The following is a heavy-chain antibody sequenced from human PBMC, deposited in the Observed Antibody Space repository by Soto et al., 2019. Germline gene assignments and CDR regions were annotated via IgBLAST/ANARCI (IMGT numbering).Heavy chain of an antibody. CDR3: ARHEWAEIYGMDV. CDR2: IYYSGST. V-gene: IGHV4-39*01. CDR1: GGSISSSSYY. Sequence: PSETLSLTCTVSGGSISSSSYYWGWIRQPPGKGLEWIGSIYYSGSTYYNPSLKSRVTISVDTSKNQFSLKLSSVTAADTAVYHCARHEWAEIYGMDVWGQGTTVTVSS. D-gene: IGHD2-8*01. J-gene: IGHJ6*02.